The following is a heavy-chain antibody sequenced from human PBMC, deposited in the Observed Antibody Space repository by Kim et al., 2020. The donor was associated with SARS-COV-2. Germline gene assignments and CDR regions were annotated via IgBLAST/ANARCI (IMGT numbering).Heavy chain of an antibody. CDR2: ISYDGSNK. D-gene: IGHD3-9*01. Sequence: GGSLRLSCAASGFTFSSYAMHWVRQAPGKGLEWVAVISYDGSNKYYADSVKGRFTISRDNSKNTLYLQMNSLRAEDTAVYYCATGHYDILTGLYYYYGMDVWGQGTTVTVSS. CDR3: ATGHYDILTGLYYYYGMDV. J-gene: IGHJ6*02. CDR1: GFTFSSYA. V-gene: IGHV3-30*04.